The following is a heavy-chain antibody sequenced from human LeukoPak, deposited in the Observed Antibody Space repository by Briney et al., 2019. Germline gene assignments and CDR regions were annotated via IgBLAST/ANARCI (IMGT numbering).Heavy chain of an antibody. CDR3: AKEGYGDYPIDP. J-gene: IGHJ5*02. V-gene: IGHV3-7*01. CDR1: GFTFSSYW. Sequence: GGSLRLSCAASGFTFSSYWMSWVRHAPGKGLERVANIKQDGSEKYYVDSVKGRFTISRDNAKNSLYLQMNSLRAEDTAVYYSAKEGYGDYPIDPWGQGTLVTVSS. CDR2: IKQDGSEK. D-gene: IGHD4-17*01.